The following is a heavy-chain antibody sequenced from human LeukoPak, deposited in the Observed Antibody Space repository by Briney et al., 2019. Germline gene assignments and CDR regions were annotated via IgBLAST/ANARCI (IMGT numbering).Heavy chain of an antibody. Sequence: GGSLRLSCEASGFTYSKYAMNWVRQAPGKGLEWVSAITGSGEYTYYADSVKGRFTISRDNSKSTPYLQMNSLRAEDTAVYYCAKKDYDSSGPYYDYWGRGTLVTVSS. D-gene: IGHD3-22*01. CDR3: AKKDYDSSGPYYDY. J-gene: IGHJ4*02. CDR2: ITGSGEYT. CDR1: GFTYSKYA. V-gene: IGHV3-23*01.